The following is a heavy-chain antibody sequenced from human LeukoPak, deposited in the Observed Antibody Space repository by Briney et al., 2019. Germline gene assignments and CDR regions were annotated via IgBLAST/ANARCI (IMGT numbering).Heavy chain of an antibody. Sequence: PGGSLRLSCAASGFTFYDYGMSWVRQAAGKGLGWVSGINWNGDNTDYADSVKGRCTISRDNAKNSLYLQMNSLRAEDTALYYCARGFDGNFDYWGQGTLVTVSP. CDR2: INWNGDNT. D-gene: IGHD3-9*01. CDR3: ARGFDGNFDY. J-gene: IGHJ4*02. V-gene: IGHV3-20*04. CDR1: GFTFYDYG.